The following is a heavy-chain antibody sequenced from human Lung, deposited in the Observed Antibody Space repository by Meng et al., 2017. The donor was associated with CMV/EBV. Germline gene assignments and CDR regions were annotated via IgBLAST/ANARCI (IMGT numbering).Heavy chain of an antibody. V-gene: IGHV4-4*07. Sequence: QWQLQQSGAEGRKPSATLTLTCTVSGDSFSSYYWSWIRQPAGKGLEWIGRIYTSGSTNYNPSLKSRVTMSVDTSKNQFSLKLSSVTAADTAVYYCARGSRDEAFQHWGQGTLVTVSS. CDR2: IYTSGST. J-gene: IGHJ1*01. CDR3: ARGSRDEAFQH. D-gene: IGHD5-24*01. CDR1: GDSFSSYY.